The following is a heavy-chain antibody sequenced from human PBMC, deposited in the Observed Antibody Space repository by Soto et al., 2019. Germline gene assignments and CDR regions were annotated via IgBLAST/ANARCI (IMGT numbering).Heavy chain of an antibody. J-gene: IGHJ4*02. D-gene: IGHD6-13*01. V-gene: IGHV1-2*04. CDR2: INPNSGGT. CDR1: GYTFTSYG. Sequence: ASVKVSCKASGYTFTSYGISWVRQAPGQGLEWMGWINPNSGGTNYAQKFQGWVTMTRDTSISTAYMELSRLRSDDTAVYYCARDDSGIAAAGTACFDYWGQGTLVTVSS. CDR3: ARDDSGIAAAGTACFDY.